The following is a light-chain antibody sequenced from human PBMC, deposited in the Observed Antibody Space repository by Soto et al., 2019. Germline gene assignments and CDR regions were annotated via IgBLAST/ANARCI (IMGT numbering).Light chain of an antibody. CDR3: SSYTSSSTPLV. CDR1: CSDVGGYNY. J-gene: IGLJ3*02. Sequence: QSALTQPASVSGSPGQSITISCTGTCSDVGGYNYVSWYQQHPGKAPKLMIYDVTNRPSGVSNRFSGSKSGNTASLTISGLQAEDEADYYCSSYTSSSTPLVFGGGTKLTVL. CDR2: DVT. V-gene: IGLV2-14*01.